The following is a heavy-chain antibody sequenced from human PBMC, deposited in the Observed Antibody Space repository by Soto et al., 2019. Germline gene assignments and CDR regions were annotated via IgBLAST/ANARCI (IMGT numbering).Heavy chain of an antibody. J-gene: IGHJ6*02. D-gene: IGHD3-10*01. V-gene: IGHV4-34*01. CDR2: INHSGST. Sequence: SETLSLTCAVYGGSFSGYYWSWIRQPPGKGLEWIGEINHSGSTNYNPSLKSRVTISVDTSKNQFSLKLSSVTAADTAVYYCARDKVSSYYGSGSHYGYYYYGMDVWGQGTTVTVSS. CDR3: ARDKVSSYYGSGSHYGYYYYGMDV. CDR1: GGSFSGYY.